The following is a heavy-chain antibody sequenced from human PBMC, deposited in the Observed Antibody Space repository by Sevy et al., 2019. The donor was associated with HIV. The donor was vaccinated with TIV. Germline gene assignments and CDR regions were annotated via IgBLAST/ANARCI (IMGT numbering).Heavy chain of an antibody. D-gene: IGHD3-10*01. CDR2: IKQDESET. CDR1: GFTFNRHW. J-gene: IGHJ5*02. Sequence: GGSLRLSCAASGFTFNRHWMGWVRQAPGKALEWVANIKQDESETYVDSVKGRFTISRDNAKNSVYLQMNSLRAEDTAVYYCARVPDYGARTDWFDPWGQGTLVTVSS. V-gene: IGHV3-7*03. CDR3: ARVPDYGARTDWFDP.